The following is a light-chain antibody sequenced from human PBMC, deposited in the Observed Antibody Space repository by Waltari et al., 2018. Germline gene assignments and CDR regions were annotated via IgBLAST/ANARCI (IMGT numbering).Light chain of an antibody. J-gene: IGKJ1*01. CDR1: QSVSKY. V-gene: IGKV3-20*01. Sequence: EIVLTQSPGTLSLSPGDRATLSCRASQSVSKYLAWYQQKPGQAPRLLSYDASTRATGIPDRFSATGWGTDFSLSISRLEPEDCAVYYCQKYGTLPATFGQGTKVQMK. CDR3: QKYGTLPAT. CDR2: DAS.